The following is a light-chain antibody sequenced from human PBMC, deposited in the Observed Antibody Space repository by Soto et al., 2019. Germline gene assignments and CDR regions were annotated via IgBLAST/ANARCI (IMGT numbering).Light chain of an antibody. CDR2: EDV. J-gene: IGLJ2*01. Sequence: QSALTQPASVSGSPGQSITISCTGTSSDVGKYNLVSWYQQHPGKAPKLMIYEDVERPSGISNRFSGSKSGNTASLTISGLRTEDEADYYCCSYAGGTSVVFGGGTKLTV. CDR1: SSDVGKYNL. V-gene: IGLV2-23*01. CDR3: CSYAGGTSVV.